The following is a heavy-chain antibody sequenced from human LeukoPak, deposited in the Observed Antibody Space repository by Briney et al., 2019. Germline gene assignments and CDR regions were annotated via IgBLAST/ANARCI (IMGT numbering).Heavy chain of an antibody. J-gene: IGHJ1*01. Sequence: ASVKVSCKASGGTFSSYAISWVRQAPGQGLEWMGGIIPIFGTANYAQKFQGGVTITADESTSTAYMELSSLRSEDTAVYYCARDRYGSGSYYYFQHWGQGTLVTVSS. CDR2: IIPIFGTA. CDR1: GGTFSSYA. CDR3: ARDRYGSGSYYYFQH. D-gene: IGHD3-10*01. V-gene: IGHV1-69*13.